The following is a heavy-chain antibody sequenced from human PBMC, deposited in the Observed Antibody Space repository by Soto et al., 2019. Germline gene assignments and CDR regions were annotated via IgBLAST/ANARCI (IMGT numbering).Heavy chain of an antibody. CDR1: GYTFTSYY. Sequence: QVQLVQSGAEVTKPGASVKVSCKASGYTFTSYYIHWVRQAPGQGLEWVGLINPSGGSTTYPPKFQGRVTMNRDTYTSTVYMELNSLRSEDTAVYFCARDAQIGHGYSVYHTYWGQGTLVTVSS. CDR2: INPSGGST. J-gene: IGHJ4*02. CDR3: ARDAQIGHGYSVYHTY. D-gene: IGHD5-12*01. V-gene: IGHV1-46*01.